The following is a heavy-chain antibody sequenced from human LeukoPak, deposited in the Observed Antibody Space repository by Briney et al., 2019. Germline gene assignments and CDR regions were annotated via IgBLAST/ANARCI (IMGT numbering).Heavy chain of an antibody. D-gene: IGHD2-2*01. J-gene: IGHJ2*01. Sequence: GGSLRLSCAASGFTFSSYAMHWVRQAPGKGLEWVAVISYDGSNKYYADSVKGRFTISRDNSKNTLYLQMNSLRAEDTAVYYYARDYHVWYFDLWGRGTLVTVSS. V-gene: IGHV3-30*04. CDR3: ARDYHVWYFDL. CDR1: GFTFSSYA. CDR2: ISYDGSNK.